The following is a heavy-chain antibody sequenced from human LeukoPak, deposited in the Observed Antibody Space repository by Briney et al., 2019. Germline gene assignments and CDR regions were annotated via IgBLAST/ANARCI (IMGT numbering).Heavy chain of an antibody. CDR3: AKVGYGATNCFRTHDY. Sequence: AGSLRLSCVASGFSFRDSVMSWVRQAPGKRLAWVSAISGDAAVTYYAASVKGRFTISRDNSKSAVYLQMNSLRAEDTATYYCAKVGYGATNCFRTHDYWGHGALVTVSS. V-gene: IGHV3-23*01. CDR2: ISGDAAVT. CDR1: GFSFRDSV. J-gene: IGHJ4*01. D-gene: IGHD1-26*01.